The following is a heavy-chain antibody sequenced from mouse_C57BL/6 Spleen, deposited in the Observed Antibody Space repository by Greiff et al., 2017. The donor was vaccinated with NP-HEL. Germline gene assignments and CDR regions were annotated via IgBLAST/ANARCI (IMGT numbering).Heavy chain of an antibody. CDR2: IHPNSGST. D-gene: IGHD1-1*01. Sequence: VQLQQPGAELVKPGASVKLSCKASGYTFTSYWMHWVKQRPGQGLEWIGMIHPNSGSTNYNEKFKSKATLTVDKSSSTAYMQLSSLTSEDSAVYYCASPLYYAHFDYWGQGTTLTVSS. CDR3: ASPLYYAHFDY. CDR1: GYTFTSYW. V-gene: IGHV1-64*01. J-gene: IGHJ2*01.